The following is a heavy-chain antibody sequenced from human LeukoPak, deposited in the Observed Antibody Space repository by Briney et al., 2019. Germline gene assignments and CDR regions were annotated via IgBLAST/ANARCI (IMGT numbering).Heavy chain of an antibody. CDR3: ASIPSMIVVVTEPNYAFDI. D-gene: IGHD3-22*01. CDR1: GGTFSSYA. CDR2: IIPILGIA. J-gene: IGHJ3*02. V-gene: IGHV1-69*04. Sequence: GASVKVSCKASGGTFSSYAISWVRQAPGQGLEWMGRIIPILGIANYAQKFQGRVTITADKSTSTAYMELSSLRSEDTAVYYCASIPSMIVVVTEPNYAFDIWGQGTTVTVSS.